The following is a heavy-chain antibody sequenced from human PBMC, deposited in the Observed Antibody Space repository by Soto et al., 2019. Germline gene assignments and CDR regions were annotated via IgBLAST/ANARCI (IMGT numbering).Heavy chain of an antibody. Sequence: GASVKVSCKASGGTFSSYAISWVRQAPGQGLEWMGGIIPIFGTANYAQKFQGRVTITADESTSTAYMELISLRSEDTAVYYCARLKLYGSGSYYPYYWGQGTLVTVSS. CDR1: GGTFSSYA. V-gene: IGHV1-69*13. D-gene: IGHD3-10*01. CDR3: ARLKLYGSGSYYPYY. CDR2: IIPIFGTA. J-gene: IGHJ4*02.